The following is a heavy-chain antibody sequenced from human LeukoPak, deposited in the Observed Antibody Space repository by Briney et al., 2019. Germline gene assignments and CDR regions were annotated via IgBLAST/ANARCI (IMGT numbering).Heavy chain of an antibody. CDR3: AKVRDSSNWYLFGP. V-gene: IGHV3-23*01. D-gene: IGHD6-13*01. CDR1: GFTFTTYA. CDR2: LSGSGGST. J-gene: IGHJ5*02. Sequence: PGGSLRLSCAASGFTFTTYAMTWVRQAPGKGLEWVSALSGSGGSTYYADSVKGRFTISRDNSKNTLYLQMNSLRAEDTAVYYCAKVRDSSNWYLFGPWGQGTLVTVSS.